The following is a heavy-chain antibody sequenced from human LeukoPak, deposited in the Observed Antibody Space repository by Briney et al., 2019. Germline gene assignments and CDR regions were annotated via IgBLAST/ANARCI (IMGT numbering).Heavy chain of an antibody. V-gene: IGHV1-69*06. J-gene: IGHJ6*03. CDR3: ARVVGLTGYSSSWYSGYYYYMDV. D-gene: IGHD6-13*01. CDR2: IIPIFGTT. Sequence: GASVKVSCKASGYTFTSYGISWVRQAPGQGLEWMGGIIPIFGTTNYAQKFQDRVTITADKSTSTAYMELSSLRSDTAAYYCARVVGLTGYSSSWYSGYYYYMDVWGKGTTVTVSS. CDR1: GYTFTSYG.